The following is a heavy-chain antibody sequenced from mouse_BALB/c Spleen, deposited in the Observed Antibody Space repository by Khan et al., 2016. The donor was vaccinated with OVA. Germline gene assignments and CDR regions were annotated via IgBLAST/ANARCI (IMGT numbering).Heavy chain of an antibody. CDR1: GYSITSDYA. Sequence: EVQLVESGPGLVKPSQSLSLTCTVTGYSITSDYAWNWIRQFPGNKLEWMGYISYSGSTNYNPSLKSRISITRDTSKNQFFLQLNSVTPEDTATYYCARDGSRYNYAMDYWGQGTSVTVSS. CDR2: ISYSGST. D-gene: IGHD2-3*01. J-gene: IGHJ4*01. CDR3: ARDGSRYNYAMDY. V-gene: IGHV3-2*02.